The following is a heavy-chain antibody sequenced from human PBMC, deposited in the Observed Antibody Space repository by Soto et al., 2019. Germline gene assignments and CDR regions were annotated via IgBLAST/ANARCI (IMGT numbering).Heavy chain of an antibody. CDR1: GFTFSTYN. D-gene: IGHD5-12*01. Sequence: EVQLVESGGGLVKPGGSLRLSCAAAGFTFSTYNMNWVRQAPGTGLEWVSSISSGSVYIYDADSVKGRFTISRDNAKNSLYLQMNSLRAEDTAVYYCARDKRVYSGYDSYYGMDVWGQGTTVTVSS. J-gene: IGHJ6*02. V-gene: IGHV3-21*06. CDR2: ISSGSVYI. CDR3: ARDKRVYSGYDSYYGMDV.